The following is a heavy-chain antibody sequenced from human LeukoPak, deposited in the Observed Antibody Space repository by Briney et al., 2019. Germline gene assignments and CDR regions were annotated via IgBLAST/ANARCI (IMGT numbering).Heavy chain of an antibody. V-gene: IGHV3-23*01. CDR3: AKALYYYGSGSYSYYFDY. Sequence: GGSLRLSCAAPGFTFSSYAMSWVRQAPGKGLEWVSAISGSGGSTYYADSVKGRFTISRDNSKNTLYLQMNSLRAEDTAVYYCAKALYYYGSGSYSYYFDYWGQGTLVTVSS. D-gene: IGHD3-10*01. CDR1: GFTFSSYA. J-gene: IGHJ4*02. CDR2: ISGSGGST.